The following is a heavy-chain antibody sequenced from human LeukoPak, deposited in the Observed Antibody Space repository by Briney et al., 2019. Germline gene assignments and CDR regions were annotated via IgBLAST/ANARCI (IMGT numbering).Heavy chain of an antibody. CDR1: GFYISSSHY. CDR2: IYHSGST. Sequence: KTSETLSLTCGVSGFYISSSHYWGWIRQPPGKGLEWIGSIYHSGSTYYNPSLQSRVTISVDTSKNQFSLKLSSVTAADTAVYYCARDLATVTGYYYYYMDVWGKGTTVTVSS. V-gene: IGHV4-38-2*02. CDR3: ARDLATVTGYYYYYMDV. D-gene: IGHD4-11*01. J-gene: IGHJ6*03.